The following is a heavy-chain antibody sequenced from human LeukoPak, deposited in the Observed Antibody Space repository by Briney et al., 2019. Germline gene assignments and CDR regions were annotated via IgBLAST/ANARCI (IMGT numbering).Heavy chain of an antibody. J-gene: IGHJ4*02. Sequence: PSETLSLTCTVSGGSISSYYWSWIRQPPGKGLEWIGYIYYSGCTNYNPSLKSRVTISVDTSKNQFSLKLSSVTAADTAVYYCARERYDHFDYWGQGTLVTVSS. CDR2: IYYSGCT. CDR1: GGSISSYY. V-gene: IGHV4-59*01. D-gene: IGHD1-14*01. CDR3: ARERYDHFDY.